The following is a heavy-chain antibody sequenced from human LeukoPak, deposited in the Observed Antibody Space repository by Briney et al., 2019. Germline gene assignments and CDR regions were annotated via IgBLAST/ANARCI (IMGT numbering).Heavy chain of an antibody. CDR1: GGSISSGGYS. D-gene: IGHD2/OR15-2a*01. CDR3: ARDQGLNRVRVDAFDI. Sequence: SETLSLTCAVSGGSISSGGYSWSWIRQPPGKGLEWIGYIYHSGSTYYNPSLKSRVTISVDRSKNQFSLKLSSVTAADTAVYYCARDQGLNRVRVDAFDIWGQGTMVTVSS. J-gene: IGHJ3*02. V-gene: IGHV4-30-2*01. CDR2: IYHSGST.